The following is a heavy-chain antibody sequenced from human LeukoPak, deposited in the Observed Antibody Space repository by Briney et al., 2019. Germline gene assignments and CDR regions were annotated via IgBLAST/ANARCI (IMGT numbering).Heavy chain of an antibody. CDR3: ARERGPYCGGDCRLDY. Sequence: SETLSLTCTVSGGSISSGGYYWSWIRQPPGKGLEWIGYIYHSGSTYYNPSLKSRVTISVDKSKNQFSLKLSSVTAADTAVYYCARERGPYCGGDCRLDYWGQGTLVTVSS. CDR1: GGSISSGGYY. CDR2: IYHSGST. V-gene: IGHV4-30-2*01. D-gene: IGHD2-21*02. J-gene: IGHJ4*02.